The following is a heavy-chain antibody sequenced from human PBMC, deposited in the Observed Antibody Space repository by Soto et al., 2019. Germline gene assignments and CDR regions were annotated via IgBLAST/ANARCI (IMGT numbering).Heavy chain of an antibody. J-gene: IGHJ4*02. Sequence: ASVKVSCKASGYTFTSYDINWVRQATGQGLEWMGWMNPDSGNTGFAQKFQGRVTMTSNTSMNTAYMELSSLTYEDTAVYFCAKGSWSGYCSDTSCYTINYWGQGTLVTFSS. D-gene: IGHD2-2*02. V-gene: IGHV1-8*01. CDR2: MNPDSGNT. CDR3: AKGSWSGYCSDTSCYTINY. CDR1: GYTFTSYD.